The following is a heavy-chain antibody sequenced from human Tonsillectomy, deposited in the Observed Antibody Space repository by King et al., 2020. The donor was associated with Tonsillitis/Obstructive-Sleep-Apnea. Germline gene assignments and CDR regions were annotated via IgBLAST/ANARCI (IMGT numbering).Heavy chain of an antibody. V-gene: IGHV5-10-1*01. CDR2: IDPSDSYT. D-gene: IGHD3-9*01. Sequence: QLVQSGAEVKKPGESLRISCKGSGYIFTSYWIDWVRQMPGKGLEWMGTIDPSDSYTNYSPSFQGHVTISADKSIPTAYLQWSSLKASDTAMYYCARRYFDGHYYYYMDVWGKGTTVTVSS. J-gene: IGHJ6*03. CDR1: GYIFTSYW. CDR3: ARRYFDGHYYYYMDV.